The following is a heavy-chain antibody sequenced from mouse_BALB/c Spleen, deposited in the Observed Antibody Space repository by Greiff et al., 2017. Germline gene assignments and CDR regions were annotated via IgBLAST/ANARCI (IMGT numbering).Heavy chain of an antibody. CDR2: ISYSGST. CDR3: ARAAYDAYYFDY. V-gene: IGHV3-2*02. J-gene: IGHJ2*01. Sequence: VQLQQSGPGLVKPSQSLSLTCTVSGYSITSDYAWNWIRQFPGNKLEWMGYISYSGSTSYIPSLKSRISITRDTSKNQFFLQLNSVTTEDTATYYCARAAYDAYYFDYWGQGTTLTVSS. CDR1: GYSITSDYA. D-gene: IGHD2-12*01.